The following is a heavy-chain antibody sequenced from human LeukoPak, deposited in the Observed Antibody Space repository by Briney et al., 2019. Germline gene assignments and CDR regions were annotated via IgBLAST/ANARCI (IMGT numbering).Heavy chain of an antibody. V-gene: IGHV3-30*18. CDR3: AKDSEYSSGRGSWYFDL. CDR2: ISYDGSNK. CDR1: GFTFSSYG. Sequence: PGGSLRLSCAASGFTFSSYGMHWVRQAPGKGLEWVAVISYDGSNKYYADSVKGRFTISRDNSKNTLYLQMNSPRAEDTAVYYCAKDSEYSSGRGSWYFDLWGRGTLVTVSS. J-gene: IGHJ2*01. D-gene: IGHD6-19*01.